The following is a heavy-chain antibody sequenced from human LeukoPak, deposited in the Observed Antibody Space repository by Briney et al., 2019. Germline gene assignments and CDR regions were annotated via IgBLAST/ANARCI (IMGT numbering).Heavy chain of an antibody. CDR2: ISSSSRYA. J-gene: IGHJ4*02. Sequence: GGSLRLSCAASGFTFSDYYMSWIRQAPGKGLEWVSDISSSSRYANYADSVKGRFTISRDNAKKSLYLQMNSLRAEDTAVYYCARRITMVRGATPTYYFNYWGQGTLVTVSS. V-gene: IGHV3-11*06. CDR3: ARRITMVRGATPTYYFNY. D-gene: IGHD3-10*01. CDR1: GFTFSDYY.